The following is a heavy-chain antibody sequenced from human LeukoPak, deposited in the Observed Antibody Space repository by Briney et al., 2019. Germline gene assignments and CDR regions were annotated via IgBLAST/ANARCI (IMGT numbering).Heavy chain of an antibody. CDR2: ISSRSSYI. Sequence: GGSLRLSCAASGFTFSSYSMNWVRQAPGKGLEWVSSISSRSSYIYYAGSVKGRFTISRDSPKSTLYLQMNSLRADDTAVYYCATYCASGKCADHWGQGTLVTVSS. J-gene: IGHJ4*02. D-gene: IGHD2-8*01. CDR3: ATYCASGKCADH. CDR1: GFTFSSYS. V-gene: IGHV3-21*04.